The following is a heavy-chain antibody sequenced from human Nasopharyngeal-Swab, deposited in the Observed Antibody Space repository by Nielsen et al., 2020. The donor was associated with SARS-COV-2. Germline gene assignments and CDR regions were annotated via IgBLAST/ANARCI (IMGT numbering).Heavy chain of an antibody. J-gene: IGHJ4*02. V-gene: IGHV1-18*01. Sequence: ASVKVSCKASGYSFRSYGINWVRQAPGQGLEWMGWISIYNGDTNYAEKFQGRVSMTTDTSTTTAFLELTSLRSDDPAVYYCARDVEEWLVVPSLSFDHWGQGTLVTVSS. D-gene: IGHD5-18*01. CDR3: ARDVEEWLVVPSLSFDH. CDR2: ISIYNGDT. CDR1: GYSFRSYG.